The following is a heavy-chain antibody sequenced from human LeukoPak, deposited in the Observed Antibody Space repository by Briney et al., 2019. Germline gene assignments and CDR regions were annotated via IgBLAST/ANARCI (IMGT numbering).Heavy chain of an antibody. V-gene: IGHV1-69*02. Sequence: ASVKVSCEAPGGTFSSYTISWVRQAPGQGLEWMGRIIPILGIANYAQKFQGRVTITADKSTSTAYMELSSLRSEDTAVYYCARADIAVAAPSDYWGQGTLVTVSS. CDR3: ARADIAVAAPSDY. CDR1: GGTFSSYT. CDR2: IIPILGIA. J-gene: IGHJ4*02. D-gene: IGHD6-19*01.